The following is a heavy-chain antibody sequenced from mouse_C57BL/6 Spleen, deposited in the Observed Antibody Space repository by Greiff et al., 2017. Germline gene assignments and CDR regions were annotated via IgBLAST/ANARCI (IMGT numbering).Heavy chain of an antibody. D-gene: IGHD2-14*01. CDR1: GYSITSGYY. CDR2: ISYDGSN. J-gene: IGHJ4*01. Sequence: EVQLKESGPGLVKPSQSLSLTCSVTGYSITSGYYWNWIRQFPGNKLEWMGYISYDGSNNYNPSLKNRISITRDTSKNQFFLKLNSVTTEDTATYYCAREGYPYAMDYWGQGTSVTVSS. V-gene: IGHV3-6*01. CDR3: AREGYPYAMDY.